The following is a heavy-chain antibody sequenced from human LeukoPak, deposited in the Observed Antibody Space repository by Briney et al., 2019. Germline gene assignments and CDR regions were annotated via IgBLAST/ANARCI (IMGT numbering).Heavy chain of an antibody. V-gene: IGHV3-48*04. CDR3: ARARGYSGSYYFDY. Sequence: GGSLRLSCAASGFTFKSYAMNWVRQAPGKGLEWVSYISSSSSTIYYADSVKGRFTISRDNAENSLSLQMNSLRAEDTAVYYCARARGYSGSYYFDYWGQGTLVTVSS. D-gene: IGHD5-12*01. CDR1: GFTFKSYA. J-gene: IGHJ4*02. CDR2: ISSSSSTI.